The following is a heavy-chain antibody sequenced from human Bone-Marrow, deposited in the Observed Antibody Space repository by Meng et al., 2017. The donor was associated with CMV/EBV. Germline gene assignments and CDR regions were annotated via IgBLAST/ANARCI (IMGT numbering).Heavy chain of an antibody. CDR1: GITFSSYA. Sequence: GEFLKISCAASGITFSSYAMSWVRQAPGKGLEGVSAISGSGGSTYYADSVKGRFTISRDNSKNTLYLQMNSLRAEDTAVYYCAKAAAGTDYWGPGNLVTVSS. CDR2: ISGSGGST. D-gene: IGHD6-13*01. CDR3: AKAAAGTDY. V-gene: IGHV3-23*01. J-gene: IGHJ4*02.